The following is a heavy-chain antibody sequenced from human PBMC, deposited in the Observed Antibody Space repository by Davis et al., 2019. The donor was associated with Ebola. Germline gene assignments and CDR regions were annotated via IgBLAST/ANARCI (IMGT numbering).Heavy chain of an antibody. Sequence: PGGSLRLSCAASGFTFGSAYMSWVRQAPGKGLEWVGRIKSKTDGGTTDYAAPVKGRFTISRDDSKNTLYLQMNSLKIEDTAVYYCYRSKLSESWGQGTLVTVSS. CDR3: YRSKLSES. J-gene: IGHJ5*02. CDR1: GFTFGSAY. CDR2: IKSKTDGGTT. D-gene: IGHD2/OR15-2a*01. V-gene: IGHV3-15*01.